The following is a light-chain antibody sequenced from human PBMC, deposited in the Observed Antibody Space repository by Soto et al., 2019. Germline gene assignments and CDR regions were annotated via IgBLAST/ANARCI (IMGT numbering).Light chain of an antibody. CDR3: LLSYSGNYV. J-gene: IGLJ1*01. V-gene: IGLV7-46*01. CDR2: DTA. Sequence: QAVVTQEPSLTVSPGGTVTLTCGSSTGPVSSGHYAYWFQHRLGQAPRALVYDTANIFSWTPARFSGSLLGGKAALTLSGAQPEDEDEYYCLLSYSGNYVFGTGTKV. CDR1: TGPVSSGHY.